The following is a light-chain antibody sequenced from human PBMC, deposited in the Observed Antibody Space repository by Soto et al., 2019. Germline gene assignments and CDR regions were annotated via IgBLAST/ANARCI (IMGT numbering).Light chain of an antibody. J-gene: IGLJ2*01. V-gene: IGLV1-47*01. CDR3: AAWDDSLSGPV. Sequence: QSVLTQPPSASGTPGQRVTISCSGSSSNIGTNYIYWYQQLPGTAPKVLIYRSNQRPSGVPDRFSGSKSGTSASLAISGLRSEDEADYYCAAWDDSLSGPVFGGGTQLTVL. CDR1: SSNIGTNY. CDR2: RSN.